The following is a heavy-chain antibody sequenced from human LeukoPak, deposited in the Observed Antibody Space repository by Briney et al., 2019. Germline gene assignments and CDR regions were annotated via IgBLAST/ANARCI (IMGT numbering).Heavy chain of an antibody. CDR3: ASMIRGVIVPHFDY. CDR2: YDREDDEI. CDR1: GYRLSELS. V-gene: IGHV1-24*01. J-gene: IGHJ4*02. Sequence: ASVKVSCKVSGYRLSELSMHWVRQAPGKGLEWMGGYDREDDEIIYAQKFQGRVTMTEDTSTDTAYMEMNSLRSEDTAMFYCASMIRGVIVPHFDYWGQGTLVTGSS. D-gene: IGHD3-16*02.